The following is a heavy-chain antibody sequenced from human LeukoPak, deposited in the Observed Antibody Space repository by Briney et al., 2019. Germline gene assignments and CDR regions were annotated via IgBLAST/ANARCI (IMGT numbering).Heavy chain of an antibody. CDR3: AREASDYDSSVGDAFGI. Sequence: GGSLRLSCAASGFTFSSYSMTWVRQAPGKGLEWVSSISSSSSYIYYADSVKGRFTISRDNAKNSLYLQMNSLRAEDTAVYYCAREASDYDSSVGDAFGIWGQGTMVTVSS. D-gene: IGHD3-22*01. V-gene: IGHV3-21*01. J-gene: IGHJ3*02. CDR1: GFTFSSYS. CDR2: ISSSSSYI.